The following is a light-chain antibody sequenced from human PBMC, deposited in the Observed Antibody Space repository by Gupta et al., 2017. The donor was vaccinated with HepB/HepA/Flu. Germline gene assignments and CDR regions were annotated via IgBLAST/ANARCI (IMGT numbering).Light chain of an antibody. CDR1: NSDVGGYNL. Sequence: QSALTQPASVSGSPGQSIAISCTGTNSDVGGYNLVSWYQQYPDKAPKLMIYEVSKRPSGVSNRFSGSKSGNTASLTISGRKAEDEADYYCCAYTGDLDVFGTGTRVTVL. V-gene: IGLV2-23*02. J-gene: IGLJ1*01. CDR3: CAYTGDLDV. CDR2: EVS.